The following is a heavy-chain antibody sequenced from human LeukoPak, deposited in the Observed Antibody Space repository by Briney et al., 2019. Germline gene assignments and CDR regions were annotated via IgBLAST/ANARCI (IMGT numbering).Heavy chain of an antibody. J-gene: IGHJ4*02. CDR3: ARESTGRLYSFDY. CDR2: ISAYNGNT. CDR1: GYTFTSYG. V-gene: IGHV1-18*01. D-gene: IGHD1-14*01. Sequence: ASVKVSCKASGYTFTSYGISWVRQAPGQGLEWMGWISAYNGNTNYAQKLQGRVTMTTDTSTSTVYMELRSLRSDDTAVYYCARESTGRLYSFDYWGQGTLVTVSS.